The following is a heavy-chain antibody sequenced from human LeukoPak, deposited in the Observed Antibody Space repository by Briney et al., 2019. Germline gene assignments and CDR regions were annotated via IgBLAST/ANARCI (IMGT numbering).Heavy chain of an antibody. CDR2: IYYSGST. CDR3: ARVPKGYSSGLGY. CDR1: GGSFSGYY. J-gene: IGHJ4*02. Sequence: SETLSLTCAVYGGSFSGYYWSWIRQPPGKGLEWIGYIYYSGSTNYNPSLKSRVTISVDTSKNQFSLKLSSVTAADTAVYYCARVPKGYSSGLGYWGQGTLVTVSS. V-gene: IGHV4-59*08. D-gene: IGHD6-19*01.